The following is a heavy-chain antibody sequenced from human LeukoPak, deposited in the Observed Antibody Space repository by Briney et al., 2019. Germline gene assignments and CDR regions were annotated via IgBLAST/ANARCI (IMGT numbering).Heavy chain of an antibody. CDR2: IYYSGST. J-gene: IGHJ4*02. CDR3: ARIGGWYDY. V-gene: IGHV4-39*01. Sequence: SETLSLTCTVSGGSISSSSYYWGWIRQPPGKGLEWIGSIYYSGSTYYNPSLKSRVTISVDTSKNQFSLKLSSVTAADTAVYYCARIGGWYDYWGRGTLVTVSS. D-gene: IGHD6-19*01. CDR1: GGSISSSSYY.